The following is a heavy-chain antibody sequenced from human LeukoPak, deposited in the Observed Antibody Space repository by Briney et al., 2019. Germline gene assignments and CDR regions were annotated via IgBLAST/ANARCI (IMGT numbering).Heavy chain of an antibody. CDR3: AKDGSYYYGSGSYYHYYYYGMDV. CDR2: ISGSGGST. Sequence: GGSLRLSCAGSGFTFSSYAMSWVRQAPGKGLEWVSAISGSGGSTYYAASVKGRFTISRDNSKNTLYLQMNSLRAEDTAVYYCAKDGSYYYGSGSYYHYYYYGMDVWGQGTTVTVSS. CDR1: GFTFSSYA. V-gene: IGHV3-23*01. D-gene: IGHD3-10*01. J-gene: IGHJ6*02.